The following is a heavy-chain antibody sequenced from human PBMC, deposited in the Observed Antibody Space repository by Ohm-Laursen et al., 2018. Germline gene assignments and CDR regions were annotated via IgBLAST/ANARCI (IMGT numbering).Heavy chain of an antibody. CDR3: ARGASYSYGFVSFDY. Sequence: SLRLSCAASGFTFSNYVMNWVRQAPGKGLEWVSGISDAGSNIYYADSVKGRFTISRDNSQNTLYLQMNSLRAEDTAVYYCARGASYSYGFVSFDYWGQGTLVTVSS. CDR1: GFTFSNYV. J-gene: IGHJ4*02. CDR2: ISDAGSNI. D-gene: IGHD5-18*01. V-gene: IGHV3-23*01.